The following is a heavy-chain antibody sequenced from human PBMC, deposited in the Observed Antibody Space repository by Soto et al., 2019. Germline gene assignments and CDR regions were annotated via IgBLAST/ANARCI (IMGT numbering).Heavy chain of an antibody. CDR2: ISGSGGST. D-gene: IGHD3-3*01. CDR3: AKDPLLEWSNSNFFDY. V-gene: IGHV3-23*01. CDR1: GFTFSSYA. J-gene: IGHJ4*02. Sequence: GGSLRLSCAASGFTFSSYAMSWVRQAPGKGLEWVSAISGSGGSTYYADSVKGRFTISRDNSKNTLYLQMNSLRAEDTAVYYCAKDPLLEWSNSNFFDYWGQGTLVTVSS.